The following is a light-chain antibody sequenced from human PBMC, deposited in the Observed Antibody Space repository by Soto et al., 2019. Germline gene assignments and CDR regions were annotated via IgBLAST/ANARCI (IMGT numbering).Light chain of an antibody. V-gene: IGLV2-23*02. J-gene: IGLJ3*02. CDR2: EVS. Sequence: QSALTQPASVSGSPGQSITISCTGTSSDVGSYNLVSWYQQHPGKAPKVMIYEVSQRPSGVSKRFSGSKSGNTASLTISGLQAEDEADYSCCSYAGRSTLVFGGGTKLTVL. CDR3: CSYAGRSTLV. CDR1: SSDVGSYNL.